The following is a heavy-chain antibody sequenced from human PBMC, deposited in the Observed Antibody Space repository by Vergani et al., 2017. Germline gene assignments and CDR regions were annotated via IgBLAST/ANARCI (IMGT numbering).Heavy chain of an antibody. Sequence: EVQLVESGGGLVQPGGSLRLSCAASGFTFSSYSMNWVRQAPGKGLEWVSYISSSSSTIYYADSVKGRFTISRDNAKNSLYLQMNSLRAEDTAVYYCAKDFSQAVTKPNYFDYWGQGTLVTVSS. D-gene: IGHD6-25*01. CDR2: ISSSSSTI. CDR3: AKDFSQAVTKPNYFDY. CDR1: GFTFSSYS. V-gene: IGHV3-48*01. J-gene: IGHJ4*02.